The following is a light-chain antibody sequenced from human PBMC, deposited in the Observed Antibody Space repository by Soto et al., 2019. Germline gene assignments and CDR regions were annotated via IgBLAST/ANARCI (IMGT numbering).Light chain of an antibody. V-gene: IGKV3-15*01. CDR1: QSVSTN. CDR2: AAS. J-gene: IGKJ3*01. Sequence: EIVVTQSPGILSVSPGDRATLSCRASQSVSTNLAWYQQKPGQAPTLLIYAASTRATGIPARFTGSGSGTDFTLTIGSLQSEDFAVYYCQEYSKWPLFTFGPGTRVDIK. CDR3: QEYSKWPLFT.